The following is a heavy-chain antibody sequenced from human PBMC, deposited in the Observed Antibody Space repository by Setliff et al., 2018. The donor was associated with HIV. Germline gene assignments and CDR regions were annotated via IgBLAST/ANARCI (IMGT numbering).Heavy chain of an antibody. CDR3: ARDLPRPSPYYYYGMDV. CDR2: ISSSGSTI. CDR1: GFTFSSYA. J-gene: IGHJ6*02. Sequence: GGSLRLSCAASGFTFSSYAMSWVRQAPGKGLEWVSYISSSGSTIYYADSVKGRFTISRDNAKNSLYLQMNSLRAEDTAVYYCARDLPRPSPYYYYGMDVWGQGTTVTVSS. V-gene: IGHV3-48*03.